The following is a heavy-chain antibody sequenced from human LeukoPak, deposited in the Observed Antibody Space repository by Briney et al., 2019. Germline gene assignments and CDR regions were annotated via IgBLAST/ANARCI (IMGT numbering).Heavy chain of an antibody. D-gene: IGHD1-26*01. CDR2: ISSSSSYI. J-gene: IGHJ3*02. CDR1: GFTFSSYS. V-gene: IGHV3-21*01. CDR3: ASVLRGSDGAFDI. Sequence: PGGSLRLSCAASGFTFSSYSMNWVRQAPGKGLEGVSSISSSSSYIYYADSVKGRFTISRDNAKNSLYLQMNSLRAEDMAVYYCASVLRGSDGAFDIWGQGTMVTVSS.